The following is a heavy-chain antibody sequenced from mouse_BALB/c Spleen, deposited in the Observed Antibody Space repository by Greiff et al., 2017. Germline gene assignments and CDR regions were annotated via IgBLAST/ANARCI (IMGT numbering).Heavy chain of an antibody. D-gene: IGHD2-14*01. Sequence: EVHLVESGPGLVKPSQSLSLTCTVTGYSITSDYAWNWIRQFPGNKLEWMGYISYSGSTSYNPSLKSRISITRDTSRNQFFLQLNSVTTEDTATYYCASNDYRYWYFDVWGAGTTVTVSS. CDR1: GYSITSDYA. V-gene: IGHV3-2*02. CDR3: ASNDYRYWYFDV. CDR2: ISYSGST. J-gene: IGHJ1*01.